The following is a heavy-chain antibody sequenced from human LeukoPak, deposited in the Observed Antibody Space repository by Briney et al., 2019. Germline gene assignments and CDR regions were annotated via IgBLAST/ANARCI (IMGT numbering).Heavy chain of an antibody. CDR3: ARDVDEQMYCRSSGCSGGAFDI. V-gene: IGHV3-30*02. D-gene: IGHD2-2*01. Sequence: GVSLRLSCAASGVTFSSYGMHWVRQAPGKGLEWVAIQRYDGRNTNYADSVKGRFTISRDNSKNTLYLQMNSLRAEDTAVYYCARDVDEQMYCRSSGCSGGAFDIWGQGTMVTVSS. CDR2: QRYDGRNT. J-gene: IGHJ3*02. CDR1: GVTFSSYG.